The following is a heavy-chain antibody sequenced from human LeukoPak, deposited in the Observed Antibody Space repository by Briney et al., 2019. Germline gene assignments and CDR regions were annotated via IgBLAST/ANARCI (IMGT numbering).Heavy chain of an antibody. CDR3: AREYYGDYHAFDI. J-gene: IGHJ3*02. D-gene: IGHD4-17*01. V-gene: IGHV3-21*01. CDR1: GFTFSSYA. Sequence: PGESLRLSCAASGFTFSSYAMSWVRQAPGKGLEWVSSISSSSSYIYYADSVKGRFTISRDNAKNSLYLQMNSLRAEDTAVYYCAREYYGDYHAFDIWGQGTMVTVSS. CDR2: ISSSSSYI.